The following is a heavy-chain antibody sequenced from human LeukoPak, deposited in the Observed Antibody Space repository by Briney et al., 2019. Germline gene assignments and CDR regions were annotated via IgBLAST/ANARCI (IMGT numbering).Heavy chain of an antibody. CDR3: ARHEYSGSYYGLSWFDP. CDR1: GGSISSSGYY. CDR2: IYYSGST. Sequence: SGPGLVKPSETLSLTCTVSGGSISSSGYYWGWIRQPPGKGLEWIASIYYSGSTYYNPSLKSRVTISVDTSENQLSLKLSSLTAADTAVYYCARHEYSGSYYGLSWFDPWGQGTLVTVSS. D-gene: IGHD1-26*01. V-gene: IGHV4-39*01. J-gene: IGHJ5*02.